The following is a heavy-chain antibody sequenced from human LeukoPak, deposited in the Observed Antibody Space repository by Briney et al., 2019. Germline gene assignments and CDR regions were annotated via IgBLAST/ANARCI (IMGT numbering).Heavy chain of an antibody. V-gene: IGHV1-18*01. CDR2: ISAYNGNT. CDR3: ARDSPSSSVRYYFDY. D-gene: IGHD6-6*01. J-gene: IGHJ4*02. Sequence: EASVKVSCKASGYTFTSYGISWVRQAPGQGLEWMGWISAYNGNTNYAQKLQGRVTMTTDTSTSTAYMELRSLRSDDTAVYYCARDSPSSSVRYYFDYWGQGTLVTVSS. CDR1: GYTFTSYG.